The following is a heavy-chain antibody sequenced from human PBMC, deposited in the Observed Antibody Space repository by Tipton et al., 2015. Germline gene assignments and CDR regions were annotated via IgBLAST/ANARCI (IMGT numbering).Heavy chain of an antibody. CDR1: GDSIHKYY. Sequence: TLSLTCTVSGDSIHKYYLTWIRQPPGRGLEWIGYIYHSASSNYNPSLKSRVTISLDTSKNQVSLKLSSVTAADTAVYFCARDLEHGMDVWGQGTTVTVS. J-gene: IGHJ6*02. V-gene: IGHV4-59*01. CDR2: IYHSASS. CDR3: ARDLEHGMDV.